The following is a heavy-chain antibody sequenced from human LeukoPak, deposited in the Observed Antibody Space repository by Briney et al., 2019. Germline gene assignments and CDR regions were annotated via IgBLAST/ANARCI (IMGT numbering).Heavy chain of an antibody. CDR1: GFTFSNHA. V-gene: IGHV3-23*01. J-gene: IGHJ6*03. CDR3: AKNPGVAVTPYYYYMDA. CDR2: ISGSGVNT. D-gene: IGHD4-17*01. Sequence: GGSLRLSCAASGFTFSNHAMSWVRQPPGKGLECVSGISGSGVNTYHADSGKGRFTISRDNSKKTLYLQMSSLRAEDTAVYYCAKNPGVAVTPYYYYMDAWGKGTTVTVSS.